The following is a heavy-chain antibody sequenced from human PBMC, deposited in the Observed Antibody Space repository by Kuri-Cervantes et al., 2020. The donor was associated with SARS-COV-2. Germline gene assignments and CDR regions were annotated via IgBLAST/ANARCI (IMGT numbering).Heavy chain of an antibody. Sequence: GESLKISCAASGFTFDDYGMSWVRQAPGKGLEWVSGINWNGGSTGYADSVKGRFTISRDNAKNSLYLQMNSLRAEDTALYYCAREKGSSSWPTDYWGQGTLVTVSS. J-gene: IGHJ4*02. CDR1: GFTFDDYG. V-gene: IGHV3-20*04. CDR2: INWNGGST. CDR3: AREKGSSSWPTDY. D-gene: IGHD6-13*01.